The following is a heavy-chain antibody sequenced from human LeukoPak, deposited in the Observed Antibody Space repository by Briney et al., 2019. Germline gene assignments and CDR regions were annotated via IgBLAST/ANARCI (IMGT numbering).Heavy chain of an antibody. Sequence: PSETLSLTCTVSGGSISSSSYYWGWIRQPPGKGLEWIGSIYYSGSTYYNPSLKSRVTISVDTSKNQFSLKLSSVTAADTAVYYCARITYYYDSSGYSLDAFDIWGQGTMVTVSS. CDR1: GGSISSSSYY. V-gene: IGHV4-39*07. D-gene: IGHD3-22*01. CDR2: IYYSGST. CDR3: ARITYYYDSSGYSLDAFDI. J-gene: IGHJ3*02.